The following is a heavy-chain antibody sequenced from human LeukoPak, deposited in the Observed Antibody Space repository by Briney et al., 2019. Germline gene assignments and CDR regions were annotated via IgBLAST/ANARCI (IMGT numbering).Heavy chain of an antibody. CDR3: AKCYGSGSYYTDY. CDR1: GFTFSSYA. CDR2: ISGSGGST. Sequence: PGGSLKLSCAASGFTFSSYAMNWVRQAPGKGLEWVSAISGSGGSTYYADSVKGRFTISRDNSKNTLSLQMNSLRAEDTAVYYCAKCYGSGSYYTDYWGQGTLVTVSS. J-gene: IGHJ4*02. D-gene: IGHD3-10*01. V-gene: IGHV3-23*01.